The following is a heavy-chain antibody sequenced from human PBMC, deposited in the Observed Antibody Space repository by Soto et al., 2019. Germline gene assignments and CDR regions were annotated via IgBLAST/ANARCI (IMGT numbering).Heavy chain of an antibody. Sequence: QVQLVESGGGVVQPGRSLRLSCAASGFTFSSYGMHWVRQAPGEGLEWVAVIWYDGSNKYYADSVKGRFTISRDNSKNTLYLQMNSLRAEDTAVYYCASEVRGFYYYGMDVWGQGTTVTVSS. D-gene: IGHD1-1*01. V-gene: IGHV3-33*01. CDR2: IWYDGSNK. CDR1: GFTFSSYG. CDR3: ASEVRGFYYYGMDV. J-gene: IGHJ6*02.